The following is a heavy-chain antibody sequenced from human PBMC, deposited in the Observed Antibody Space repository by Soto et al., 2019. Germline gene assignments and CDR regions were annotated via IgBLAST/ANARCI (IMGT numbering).Heavy chain of an antibody. Sequence: ASVKVSCKASGYTFTSYAMHWVRQAPGQRLEWMGWINAGNGNTKYSQKFQGRVTITRDTSASTAYMELSSLRSEDTAVYYCARDRTPYSYGYDAFDYWGQGTLVTVSS. V-gene: IGHV1-3*01. CDR3: ARDRTPYSYGYDAFDY. D-gene: IGHD5-18*01. CDR1: GYTFTSYA. J-gene: IGHJ4*02. CDR2: INAGNGNT.